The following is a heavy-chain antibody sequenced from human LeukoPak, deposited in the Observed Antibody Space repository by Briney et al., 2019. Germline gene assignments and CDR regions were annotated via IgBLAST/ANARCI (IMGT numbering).Heavy chain of an antibody. V-gene: IGHV3-23*01. Sequence: GGSLRLSYAASGFTFSSYGMSWVRQAPGKGLEWVSAISGSGGTTHYADSVKGRFTISRDNSKNTLYLQMNSLRAEDTAVYYCAKDCEGSGWYGSTFCRFDPWGQGTLVTVSS. CDR1: GFTFSSYG. CDR2: ISGSGGTT. D-gene: IGHD6-19*01. J-gene: IGHJ5*02. CDR3: AKDCEGSGWYGSTFCRFDP.